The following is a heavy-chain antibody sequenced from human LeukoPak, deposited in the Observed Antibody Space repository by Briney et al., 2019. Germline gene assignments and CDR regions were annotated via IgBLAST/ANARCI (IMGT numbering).Heavy chain of an antibody. CDR2: IRYDGNNK. CDR1: GFPFSDYV. D-gene: IGHD3-10*01. V-gene: IGHV3-30*02. Sequence: PGGSLRLSCAASGFPFSDYVMHWVRQAPGKGLEWVSVIRYDGNNKYYADSVKGRFTISRDNSKNTLYLQMNSLESEDTAVYYCAKDRTLYYYGSGDDAFDIWGQGTMVTVSS. J-gene: IGHJ3*02. CDR3: AKDRTLYYYGSGDDAFDI.